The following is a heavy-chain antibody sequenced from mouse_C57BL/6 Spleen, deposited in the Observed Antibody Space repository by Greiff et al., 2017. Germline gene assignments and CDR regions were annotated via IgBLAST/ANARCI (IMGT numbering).Heavy chain of an antibody. J-gene: IGHJ3*01. CDR1: GFTFSSYA. Sequence: EVTLVASGGGLLKPGGSLKLSCAASGFTFSSYAMSWVRLPPEKRLEWVATISDGGSYTYYPDNVQGRFTISRDNAKNNLYLQMSHLKSEDTAMYYCARDRDTTVVPFAYWGQGTLVTVSA. CDR3: ARDRDTTVVPFAY. CDR2: ISDGGSYT. V-gene: IGHV5-4*01. D-gene: IGHD1-1*01.